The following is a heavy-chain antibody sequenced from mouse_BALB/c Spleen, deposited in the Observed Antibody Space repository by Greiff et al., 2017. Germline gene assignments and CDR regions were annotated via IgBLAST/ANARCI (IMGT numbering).Heavy chain of an antibody. V-gene: IGHV2-6-2*01. CDR2: IWSDEGT. CDR3: ARHEHDYDGRGTMDN. J-gene: IGHJ4*01. D-gene: IGHD2-4*01. CDR1: GFSLTSYC. Sequence: VQVVESGPDLVAPSQSLSITCTASGFSLTSYCVHWVRQTPGKGLEWLVVIWSDEGTTYNSALKSRLSISKDNSKSKVYLTMNSLQTNDTAMYYCARHEHDYDGRGTMDNWAKGTSVTVS.